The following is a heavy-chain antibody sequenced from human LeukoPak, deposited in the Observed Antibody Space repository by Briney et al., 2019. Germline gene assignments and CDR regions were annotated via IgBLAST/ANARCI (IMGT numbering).Heavy chain of an antibody. V-gene: IGHV1-46*01. CDR2: INPSGGST. CDR3: ARVQSGYYYFDY. Sequence: ASVKVSCKASGYTFTSYYMHWVRQAPGQGLEWMGIINPSGGSTSYAQKFQGRVTMTRDTSTSTVYMELSSPRSEDTAVYYCARVQSGYYYFDYWGQGTLVTVSS. CDR1: GYTFTSYY. J-gene: IGHJ4*02. D-gene: IGHD3-3*01.